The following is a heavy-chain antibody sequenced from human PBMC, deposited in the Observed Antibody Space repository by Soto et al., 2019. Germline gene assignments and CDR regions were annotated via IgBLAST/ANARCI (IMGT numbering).Heavy chain of an antibody. D-gene: IGHD3-9*01. CDR1: GGSISGNY. CDR3: ARDKGILTGRVDP. J-gene: IGHJ5*02. CDR2: IYYSGST. V-gene: IGHV4-59*01. Sequence: SETLSLTCTVSGGSISGNYWSWIRQPPGKGLEWIGYIYYSGSTNYSPSLKSRVTISVDTSKTQFSLKLSSVTAADTAVYYCARDKGILTGRVDPWGQGTLVTVSS.